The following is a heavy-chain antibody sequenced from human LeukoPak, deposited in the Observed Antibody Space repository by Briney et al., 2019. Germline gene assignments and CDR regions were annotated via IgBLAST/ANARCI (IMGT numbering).Heavy chain of an antibody. D-gene: IGHD3-3*01. Sequence: SETLSLTCTVSGGSISSYYWSWIRQPPGKGLEWIGYIYYSGSTNYNPSLKSRVTISVDTSKNQFSLKLSSVTAADTAVYYCARGRKHYDFWSGPGFDPWGQGTLVTVSS. CDR1: GGSISSYY. CDR2: IYYSGST. CDR3: ARGRKHYDFWSGPGFDP. V-gene: IGHV4-59*12. J-gene: IGHJ5*02.